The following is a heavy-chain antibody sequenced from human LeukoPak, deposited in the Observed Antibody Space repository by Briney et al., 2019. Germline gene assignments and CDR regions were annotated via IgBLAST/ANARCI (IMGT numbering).Heavy chain of an antibody. J-gene: IGHJ4*02. CDR1: GYTFTNYY. V-gene: IGHV5-51*01. D-gene: IGHD2-2*01. CDR2: FSPGDSDA. Sequence: GESLKISCKGSGYTFTNYYIGWVRQTPGKGLEWMGFFSPGDSDARYSPSFQGQVTISADKSISTAYLRWSSLKASDTAMYYCARRYCSSTSCNPYFFDYWGQGTLVTVSS. CDR3: ARRYCSSTSCNPYFFDY.